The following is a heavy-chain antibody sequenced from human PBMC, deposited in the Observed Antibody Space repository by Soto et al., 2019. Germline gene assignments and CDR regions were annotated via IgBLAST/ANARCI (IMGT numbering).Heavy chain of an antibody. V-gene: IGHV1-69*13. D-gene: IGHD3-22*01. CDR3: ARDGSLYDSSGYYYLY. CDR2: IIPMFGKA. J-gene: IGHJ4*02. CDR1: GGTFSRYA. Sequence: SVKVSCKASGGTFSRYAISWVRQAPGQGLEWMGGIIPMFGKANYAQKFQGRVTITADESTSTGYMELRSLTSEDTAVYYCARDGSLYDSSGYYYLYWGQGTLVTVSA.